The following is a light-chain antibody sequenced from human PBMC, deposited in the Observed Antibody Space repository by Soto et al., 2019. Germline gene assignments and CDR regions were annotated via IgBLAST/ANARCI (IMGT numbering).Light chain of an antibody. CDR3: CSWAGRSSFPYD. CDR1: SSDVGSYNL. CDR2: EGS. V-gene: IGLV2-23*03. J-gene: IGLJ1*01. Sequence: LTRPASVSGSPEQSITISCTGTSSDVGSYNLVSWYQQYPAKPPKLIIYEGSERPSGVSNRSSACKTGNSACLTSSGRKAEDDADYYCCSWAGRSSFPYDCGTGTKVTVL.